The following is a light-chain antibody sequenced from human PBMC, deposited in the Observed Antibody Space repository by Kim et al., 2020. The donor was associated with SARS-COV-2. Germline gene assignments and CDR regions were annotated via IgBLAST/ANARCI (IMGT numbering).Light chain of an antibody. CDR2: EVT. V-gene: IGLV2-23*02. CDR1: SSDVGSYNL. CDR3: CSYVGSRTWV. J-gene: IGLJ3*02. Sequence: QSVVTQPASVSGSPGQSITISCTGTSSDVGSYNLVSWYQQHPGKAPKLMIYEVTKRPSGVSNRFSGSKSGNTASLTISGLQADDDSNYYCCSYVGSRTWVFGGGTQLTVL.